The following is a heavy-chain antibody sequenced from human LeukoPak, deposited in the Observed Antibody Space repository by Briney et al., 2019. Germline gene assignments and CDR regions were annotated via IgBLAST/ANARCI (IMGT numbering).Heavy chain of an antibody. V-gene: IGHV4-39*07. CDR3: ARDCLPAGGYYYYMDV. Sequence: SETLSLTCTVSGDSISSTSYYWGWIRQPPGKGLEWIGRIYTSGSTNYNPSLKSRVTMSVDTSKNQFSLKLSSVTAADTAVYYCARDCLPAGGYYYYMDVWGKGTTVTISS. D-gene: IGHD3-10*01. CDR1: GDSISSTSYY. J-gene: IGHJ6*03. CDR2: IYTSGST.